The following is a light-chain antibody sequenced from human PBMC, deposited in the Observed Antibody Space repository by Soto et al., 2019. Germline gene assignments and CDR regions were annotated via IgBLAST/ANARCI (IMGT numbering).Light chain of an antibody. CDR2: DTS. Sequence: EFVFTQSPSTLSLSPGERATLSCRASQSVSSFLAWYQQKPGQAPRLLIYDTSNRATGIPARFSGSGAGTDFTLTISSLEPEDFAVYYCQQRNSRPSITFGQGTRLEIK. CDR1: QSVSSF. CDR3: QQRNSRPSIT. J-gene: IGKJ5*01. V-gene: IGKV3-11*01.